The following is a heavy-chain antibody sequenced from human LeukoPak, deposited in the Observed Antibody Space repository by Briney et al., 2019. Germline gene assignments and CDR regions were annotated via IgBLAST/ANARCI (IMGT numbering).Heavy chain of an antibody. CDR3: ARLNWNYADY. J-gene: IGHJ4*02. CDR2: IKEDGSEK. CDR1: GFTFSHHW. V-gene: IGHV3-7*01. D-gene: IGHD3-3*01. Sequence: GGSLRLSWTASGFTFSHHWMTWVRQAPEKGLEWVANIKEDGSEKDYVDSVKGRFTISRDNGKNSLYLQMNSLRGEDTAVYYCARLNWNYADYWGQGTLVTVSS.